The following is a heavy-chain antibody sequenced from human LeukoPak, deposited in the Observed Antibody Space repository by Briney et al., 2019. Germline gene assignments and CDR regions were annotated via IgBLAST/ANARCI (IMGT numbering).Heavy chain of an antibody. CDR3: ARDRGGGFDY. D-gene: IGHD3-16*01. V-gene: IGHV3-7*03. CDR1: GFTFSSYC. Sequence: AGSLRLSCAAAGFTFSSYCMIRVRQAPGKGLEWVANIKQDGREKYYVDSVKGRFTISRDNAKNSLYLQMNSLKAEDTAVYYCARDRGGGFDYWGQGTLVTVSS. J-gene: IGHJ4*02. CDR2: IKQDGREK.